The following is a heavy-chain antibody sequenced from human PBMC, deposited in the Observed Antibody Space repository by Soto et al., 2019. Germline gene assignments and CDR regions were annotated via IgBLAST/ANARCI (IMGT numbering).Heavy chain of an antibody. CDR1: GFTFSSYV. J-gene: IGHJ4*02. CDR3: AKYYRSSGWWGDFDY. CDR2: ISGSGGST. Sequence: GGSLRLSCAASGFTFSSYVMSWVRQAPGKGLEWVSGISGSGGSTYYAGSVKGRFLISRDNSKSTLYLQMNSLRAEDTAVYYCAKYYRSSGWWGDFDYWGQGTLVTVSS. V-gene: IGHV3-23*01. D-gene: IGHD6-19*01.